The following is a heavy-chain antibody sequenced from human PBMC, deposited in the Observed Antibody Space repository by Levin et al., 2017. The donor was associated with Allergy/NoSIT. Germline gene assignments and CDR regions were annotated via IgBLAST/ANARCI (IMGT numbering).Heavy chain of an antibody. CDR1: GFTFSSCG. J-gene: IGHJ4*02. D-gene: IGHD2-8*01. CDR3: VKDQGWRGVFDY. CDR2: ISYDGSNK. Sequence: GGSLRLSCSASGFTFSSCGMHWVRQAPGKGLEWVAVISYDGSNKYYVDSVKGRFTISRDNSNNMVRLQMNSLRAEDTAVYYCVKDQGWRGVFDYWGQGTLVTVSS. V-gene: IGHV3-30*18.